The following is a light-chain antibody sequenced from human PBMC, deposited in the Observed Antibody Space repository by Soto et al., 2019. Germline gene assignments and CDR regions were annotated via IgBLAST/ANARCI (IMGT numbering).Light chain of an antibody. J-gene: IGLJ1*01. Sequence: QSVLTQPASVSGSPGQSITISCTGTSSDVGGYNYVSWYQQHPGKPPKLMIYEVSNRPLGVSNRFSGSKSGNTASLTISGLQAEDEADYYCTSYTSSSTLDVFGTGTKVTVL. CDR3: TSYTSSSTLDV. CDR2: EVS. V-gene: IGLV2-14*01. CDR1: SSDVGGYNY.